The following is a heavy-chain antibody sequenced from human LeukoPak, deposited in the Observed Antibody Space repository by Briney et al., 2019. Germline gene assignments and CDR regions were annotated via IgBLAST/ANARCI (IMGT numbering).Heavy chain of an antibody. V-gene: IGHV3-30*19. CDR3: ARDILATTASLDY. D-gene: IGHD5-12*01. CDR2: IWYDGSDK. J-gene: IGHJ4*02. Sequence: GGSLRLSCAASGFTFRNHGMHWVRQAPGKGLKWVAVIWYDGSDKYYADSVKGRFTISRDNSKNTLYLQMNSPRPEDTAVYFCARDILATTASLDYWGQGTLVTVSS. CDR1: GFTFRNHG.